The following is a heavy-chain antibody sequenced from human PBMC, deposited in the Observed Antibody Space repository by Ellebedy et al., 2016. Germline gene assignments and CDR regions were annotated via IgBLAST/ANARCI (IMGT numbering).Heavy chain of an antibody. CDR2: LSSDGRST. J-gene: IGHJ4*02. V-gene: IGHV3-23*01. D-gene: IGHD3-10*01. Sequence: GESLKISXAVSGVTFGSYAMSWVRQAPGKGLEWVSALSSDGRSTFFADSVRGRFTISRDNSKDTLYLQMSSLRAEDTAVYYCAKAAPYYGSGTYYPDYWGQGTLVTVSS. CDR1: GVTFGSYA. CDR3: AKAAPYYGSGTYYPDY.